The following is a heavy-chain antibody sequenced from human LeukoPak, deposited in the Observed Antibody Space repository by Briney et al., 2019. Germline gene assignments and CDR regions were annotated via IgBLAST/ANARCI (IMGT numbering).Heavy chain of an antibody. V-gene: IGHV3-21*01. CDR1: GFTFSSYS. CDR3: AREGSYGNYFDY. CDR2: ISSSSSYI. D-gene: IGHD5-18*01. J-gene: IGHJ4*02. Sequence: PGGSLRLSCAASGFTFSSYSMKWVRQAPGKGLGWVSSISSSSSYIYYADSVKGRFTISRDNAKNSLYLQMNSLRAEDTAVYYCAREGSYGNYFDYWGQGTLVTVSS.